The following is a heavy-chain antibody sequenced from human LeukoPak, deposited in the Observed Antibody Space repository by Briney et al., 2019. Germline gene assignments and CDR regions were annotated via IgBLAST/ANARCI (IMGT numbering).Heavy chain of an antibody. Sequence: PSETLSLTCAVSGGSISSGGYSWSWIRQPPGKGLEWIGYIYHSGSTYYNPSLKSRVTISVDRSKNQFSLKLSPVTATDTAVYYCARGSVVPAAKGAFDIWGQGTMVTVSS. J-gene: IGHJ3*02. CDR2: IYHSGST. V-gene: IGHV4-30-2*01. CDR3: ARGSVVPAAKGAFDI. CDR1: GGSISSGGYS. D-gene: IGHD2-2*01.